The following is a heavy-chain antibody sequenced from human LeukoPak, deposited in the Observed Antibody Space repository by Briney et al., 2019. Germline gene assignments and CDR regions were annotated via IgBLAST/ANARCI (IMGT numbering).Heavy chain of an antibody. CDR2: IYYSGST. CDR3: ARRRLTAMATYYFDY. CDR1: SASISSSPYF. Sequence: SETLSLTCTVSSASISSSPYFWGWIRQSPGTGLEWIGSIYYSGSTYYNPSLKSRVTISVDTSKNQFSLKLSSVTAADTAVYYCARRRLTAMATYYFDYWGQGTLVTVSS. D-gene: IGHD5-18*01. V-gene: IGHV4-39*01. J-gene: IGHJ4*02.